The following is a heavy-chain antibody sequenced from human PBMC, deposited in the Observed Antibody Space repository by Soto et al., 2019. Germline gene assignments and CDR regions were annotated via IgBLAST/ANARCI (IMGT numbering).Heavy chain of an antibody. J-gene: IGHJ4*02. D-gene: IGHD2-2*01. CDR2: LYYSGST. V-gene: IGHV4-31*02. Sequence: ALSLTCAVSGCYLSSGGYYWSWLRQHPGKGLECIGYLYYSGSTYYNPSLKSRVTISVDRSKNQFSLKLSSVPAADTAVYYCARVGCSSTSRYWGWRYYPGYCGQGTLVTVSS. CDR3: ARVGCSSTSRYWGWRYYPGY. CDR1: GCYLSSGGYY.